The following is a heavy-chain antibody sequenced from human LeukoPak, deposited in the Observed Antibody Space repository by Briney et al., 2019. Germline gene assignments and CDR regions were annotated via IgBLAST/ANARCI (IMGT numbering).Heavy chain of an antibody. CDR1: GYTFSVYY. V-gene: IGHV1-2*02. J-gene: IGHJ6*03. Sequence: ATVKLSCEASGYTFSVYYMHWVRQPRGQGLEWMGWITPNSGRTNYAKKFQGRVTMTRDPSIRTAYMELSRLRSDDTSVYYCARRLAPYYYYYMDVWGKGTTVTVSS. CDR2: ITPNSGRT. CDR3: ARRLAPYYYYYMDV.